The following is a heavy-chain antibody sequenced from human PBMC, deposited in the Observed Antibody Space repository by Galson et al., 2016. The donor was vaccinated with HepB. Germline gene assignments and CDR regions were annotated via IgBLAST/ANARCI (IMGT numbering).Heavy chain of an antibody. CDR2: ISGSGGNI. V-gene: IGHV3-23*01. CDR1: GFTFNNYA. Sequence: SLRLSCAASGFTFNNYAMSWVRQAPGKGLEWVSAISGSGGNIYYADSVKGRFTISRDNSKNMLHLQMNSLRAEDTAVYYRARATSIVVVTPPCWGQGTLVTVSS. D-gene: IGHD2-21*02. J-gene: IGHJ4*02. CDR3: ARATSIVVVTPPC.